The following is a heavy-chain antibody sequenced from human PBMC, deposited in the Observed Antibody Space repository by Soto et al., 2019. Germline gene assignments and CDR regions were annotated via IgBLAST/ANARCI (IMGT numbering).Heavy chain of an antibody. Sequence: GSLRLSCVGSGFTFSHYSINWVRQAPGKGLEWVSSISSRSDIYFADSVKGRFTISRDNAKNSVSLQMNSLRAEDTAVYYCAREYTAWPLAYGLDVWGQGTTVTVSS. D-gene: IGHD2-2*02. CDR1: GFTFSHYS. V-gene: IGHV3-21*01. J-gene: IGHJ6*02. CDR3: AREYTAWPLAYGLDV. CDR2: ISSRSDI.